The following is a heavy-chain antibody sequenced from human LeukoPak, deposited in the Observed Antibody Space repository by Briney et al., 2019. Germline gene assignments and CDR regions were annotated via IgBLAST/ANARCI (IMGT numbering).Heavy chain of an antibody. CDR2: IYHSGST. Sequence: PSETLSLTCAVSGYSISSGYYWGWIRQPPGKGLEWIGSIYHSGSTYYNPSLKSRVTISVDTSKNQFSLKLSSVTAADTAVYYCVRAKTTVTTWFDPWGQGTLVTVSS. D-gene: IGHD4-17*01. V-gene: IGHV4-38-2*01. CDR1: GYSISSGYY. J-gene: IGHJ5*02. CDR3: VRAKTTVTTWFDP.